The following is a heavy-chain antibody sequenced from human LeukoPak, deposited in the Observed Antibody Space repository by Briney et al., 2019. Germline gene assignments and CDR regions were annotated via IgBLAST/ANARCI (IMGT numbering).Heavy chain of an antibody. D-gene: IGHD3-3*01. CDR2: IHHSGTT. CDR3: ARVGITIFGVGPEYFQH. CDR1: GASISSSNW. Sequence: SGTLSLTCAVSGASISSSNWWSWVRQPPGKGLEWIGEIHHSGTTNYNPSLKSRVTISVDESKKQYSLKLSSVTAADTAVYYCARVGITIFGVGPEYFQHWGQGTLVTVSS. J-gene: IGHJ1*01. V-gene: IGHV4-4*02.